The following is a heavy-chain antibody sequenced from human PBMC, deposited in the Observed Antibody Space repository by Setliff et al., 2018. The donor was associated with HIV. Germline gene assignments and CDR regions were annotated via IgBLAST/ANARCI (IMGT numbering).Heavy chain of an antibody. CDR2: IVPVLNRA. J-gene: IGHJ6*03. CDR1: GGTFRTYG. Sequence: SVKVSCKASGGTFRTYGVSWVRLAPGQGLEWMGGIVPVLNRADYAQRFHGRVTITADESTNTVYMELRSLTPEDTAIYYCARKAGTTLHYHYYYMDVRGKGTTVTVSS. CDR3: ARKAGTTLHYHYYYMDV. V-gene: IGHV1-69*10. D-gene: IGHD1-7*01.